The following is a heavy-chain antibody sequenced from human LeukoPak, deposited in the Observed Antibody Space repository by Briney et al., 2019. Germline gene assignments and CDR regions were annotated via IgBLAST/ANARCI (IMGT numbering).Heavy chain of an antibody. CDR2: MNPNSGNT. Sequence: GASVTVSCKASGYTFTSHDINWVRQATGQGLEWMGWMNPNSGNTGYAQKFQGRVTITKNTSISTAYMELSSLRSEDTAVYYCARAHFYCSGGSCYIAFDIWGQGTMVTVSS. V-gene: IGHV1-8*03. CDR1: GYTFTSHD. D-gene: IGHD2-15*01. CDR3: ARAHFYCSGGSCYIAFDI. J-gene: IGHJ3*02.